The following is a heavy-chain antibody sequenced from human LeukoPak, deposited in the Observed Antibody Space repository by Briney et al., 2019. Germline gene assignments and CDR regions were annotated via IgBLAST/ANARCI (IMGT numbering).Heavy chain of an antibody. CDR1: GFSFSDYY. J-gene: IGHJ2*01. CDR3: AREVTMLTSDYYFDL. Sequence: GGSLRLSCAASGFSFSDYYMSWIRQAPGKGLEWVSCISSSGFTIYYAESLKGRFSISRDNAKKSLFLQMDSLRVEDTAVYYCAREVTMLTSDYYFDLWGRGTPVSVSS. D-gene: IGHD4-17*01. CDR2: ISSSGFTI. V-gene: IGHV3-11*04.